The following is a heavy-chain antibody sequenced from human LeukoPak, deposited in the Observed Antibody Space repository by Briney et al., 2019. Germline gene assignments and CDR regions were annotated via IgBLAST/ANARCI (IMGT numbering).Heavy chain of an antibody. CDR3: ARHPLGYCSSTSCEPFDY. CDR1: GGTFSSYA. CDR2: IIPIFGTA. Sequence: ASVKVSCKASGGTFSSYAISWVRQAPGQGLEWMGGIIPIFGTANYAQKFQGRVTITADEPTSTAYMELSSLRSEDTAVYYCARHPLGYCSSTSCEPFDYWGQGTLVTVSS. J-gene: IGHJ4*02. D-gene: IGHD2-2*01. V-gene: IGHV1-69*13.